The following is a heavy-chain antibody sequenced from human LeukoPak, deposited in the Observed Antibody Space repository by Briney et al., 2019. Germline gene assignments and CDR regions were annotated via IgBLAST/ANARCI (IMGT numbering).Heavy chain of an antibody. D-gene: IGHD3-3*01. CDR3: ASFDSWSGYSHPYGMDV. CDR1: GGSISSGGYY. V-gene: IGHV4-31*03. Sequence: PSQTLSLTCTVSGGSISSGGYYWSWIRQHPGKGLEWIGYIYYSGSTYYNPSLKSRVTISVDTSKIQFSLKLSSVTAADTAVYYCASFDSWSGYSHPYGMDVWGQGTTVTVSS. CDR2: IYYSGST. J-gene: IGHJ6*02.